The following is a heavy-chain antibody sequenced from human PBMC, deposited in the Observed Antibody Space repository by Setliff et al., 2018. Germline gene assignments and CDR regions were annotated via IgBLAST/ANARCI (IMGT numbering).Heavy chain of an antibody. V-gene: IGHV1-69-2*01. CDR1: GYRFIVYC. J-gene: IGHJ4*02. Sequence: ASVKVSCKGSGYRFIVYCIHWVRQTPGKGLEWMGRVDPKDGQAIYAKKFQGRFTITADTSIDTAYMELSSLTSEDTAVYYCATDLAIRGVQFDYWGRGTLVTVSS. CDR2: VDPKDGQA. CDR3: ATDLAIRGVQFDY. D-gene: IGHD3-10*01.